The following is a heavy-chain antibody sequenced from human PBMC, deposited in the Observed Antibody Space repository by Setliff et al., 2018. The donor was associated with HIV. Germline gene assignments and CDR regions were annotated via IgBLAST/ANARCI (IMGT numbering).Heavy chain of an antibody. Sequence: SETLSLTCTVSGDFFSSDYYWGWIRQSPGKGLEWIGSFHYSGSTSHNPSLRSRVTISVDTSKNQFSLKLTSVTAADTAVYYCARIPQLLDYAMDVWGQGTTVTVSS. CDR3: ARIPQLLDYAMDV. D-gene: IGHD2-2*01. V-gene: IGHV4-38-2*02. CDR2: FHYSGST. CDR1: GDFFSSDYY. J-gene: IGHJ6*02.